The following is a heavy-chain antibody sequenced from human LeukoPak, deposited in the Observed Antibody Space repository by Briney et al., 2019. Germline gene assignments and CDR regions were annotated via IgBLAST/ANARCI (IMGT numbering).Heavy chain of an antibody. CDR2: INAGNGNT. CDR1: GYTFTSYA. CDR3: ARDRVAVAGSDY. D-gene: IGHD6-19*01. Sequence: ASVKVSCKASGYTFTSYAMHWVRQAPGQRLEWMGWINAGNGNTKYSQKFQGRVTITRDTSASTAYMELGSLRSEDTAVYYCARDRVAVAGSDYWGQGTLVTVSS. V-gene: IGHV1-3*01. J-gene: IGHJ4*02.